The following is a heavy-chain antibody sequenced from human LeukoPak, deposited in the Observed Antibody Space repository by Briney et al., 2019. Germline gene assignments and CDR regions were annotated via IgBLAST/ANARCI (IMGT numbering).Heavy chain of an antibody. D-gene: IGHD6-19*01. Sequence: SETLSLTCSVSGDSISSSSYYWGWIRQPPGKGLEWIGSIYHSGNTYYTPSLKSRITISVDTSKNQFSLKLSSVTAADTAVYYCARHSTGWFDYWGQGTLVTVSS. J-gene: IGHJ4*02. CDR1: GDSISSSSYY. CDR2: IYHSGNT. CDR3: ARHSTGWFDY. V-gene: IGHV4-39*01.